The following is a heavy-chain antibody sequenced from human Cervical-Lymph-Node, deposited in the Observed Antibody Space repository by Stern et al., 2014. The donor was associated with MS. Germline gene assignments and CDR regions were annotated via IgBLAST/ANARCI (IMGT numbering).Heavy chain of an antibody. CDR3: ARERDNSYAFDS. V-gene: IGHV1-69*01. Sequence: VQLXXXGAEMRKPGSSVRVSCKASGGTFSTSVISWLRQAPGQGLEWMGGISPMFGRANYAQKFQGSVTITADESTSTVYMGLTSLRSEDTGVYYCARERDNSYAFDSWGQGTLLTVSS. CDR2: ISPMFGRA. CDR1: GGTFSTSV. J-gene: IGHJ4*02. D-gene: IGHD3-16*01.